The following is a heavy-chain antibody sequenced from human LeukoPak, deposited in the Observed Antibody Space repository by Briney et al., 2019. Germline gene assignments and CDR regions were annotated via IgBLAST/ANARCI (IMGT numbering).Heavy chain of an antibody. Sequence: WGSLRLSCSVSGFTFSTYVMHWVRQAPGKGLEYVSAISSNGDNTYYADSVKGRLTISRDNSKNTLYLQMSSLRPDDTAVYFCVRGTGYWGQGTLVTVSS. J-gene: IGHJ4*02. CDR2: ISSNGDNT. CDR3: VRGTGY. V-gene: IGHV3-64D*06. CDR1: GFTFSTYV.